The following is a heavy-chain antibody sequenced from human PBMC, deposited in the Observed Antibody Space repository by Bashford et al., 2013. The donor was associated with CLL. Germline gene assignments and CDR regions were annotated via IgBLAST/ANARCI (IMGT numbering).Heavy chain of an antibody. Sequence: SVDPVPHLRCLWWVLQWLLLELDPPAPTGRGWSGLGKVNHSGSTNYNPSLKSRVTISVDTSKNQFSLKLSSVTAADTAVYYCARGPMIVVVINPGEPYYYYYYGMDVWGQGTTVTVSS. V-gene: IGHV4-34*01. CDR1: WVLQWLL. CDR2: VNHSGST. CDR3: ARGPMIVVVINPGEPYYYYYYGMDV. D-gene: IGHD3-22*01. J-gene: IGHJ6*02.